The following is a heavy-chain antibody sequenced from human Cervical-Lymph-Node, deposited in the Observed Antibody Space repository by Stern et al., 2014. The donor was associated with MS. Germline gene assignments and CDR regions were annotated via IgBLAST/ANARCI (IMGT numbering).Heavy chain of an antibody. D-gene: IGHD6-13*01. CDR3: ARPIGAADHAFDH. J-gene: IGHJ4*02. Sequence: MQLVESGSELKKPGASVKISCKATGYNFTRYAMNWVRQAPGQGLEWMGWSNTNTGHPTSARGFTGRFVFSLDTSVSTAFLQISSLKTEDTAVYYCARPIGAADHAFDHWGQGTLVTVSS. CDR1: GYNFTRYA. CDR2: SNTNTGHP. V-gene: IGHV7-4-1*02.